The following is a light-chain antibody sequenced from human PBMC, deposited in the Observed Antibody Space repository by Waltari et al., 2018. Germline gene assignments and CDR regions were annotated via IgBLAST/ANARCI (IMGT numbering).Light chain of an antibody. CDR1: QNINSW. V-gene: IGKV1-5*03. Sequence: DIQMTQSPSTLSASVGDRVTIPCRASQNINSWLALYQQKPGKAPKLLIYKASSLESGVPSRFSGSGSGTEFTLTITSLQPDDFATYFCQHYNNYSPWTFGQGTKVEVK. CDR3: QHYNNYSPWT. J-gene: IGKJ1*01. CDR2: KAS.